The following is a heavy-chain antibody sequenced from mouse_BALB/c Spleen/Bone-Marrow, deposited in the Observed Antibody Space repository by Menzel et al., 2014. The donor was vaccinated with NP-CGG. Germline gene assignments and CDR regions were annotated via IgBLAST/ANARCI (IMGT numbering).Heavy chain of an antibody. CDR3: ARDGVYGSHYYAMDY. Sequence: VQLQQSGPGLVAPSQSLSITCTVSGFSLTSYGVHWVRQPPGKGLERLGVIWAGGSTNYNSALMSRLSISKDNSKSQVFLKMNSLQTDDTAMYYCARDGVYGSHYYAMDYWGQGTSVTVSS. J-gene: IGHJ4*01. CDR2: IWAGGST. D-gene: IGHD1-1*02. CDR1: GFSLTSYG. V-gene: IGHV2-9*02.